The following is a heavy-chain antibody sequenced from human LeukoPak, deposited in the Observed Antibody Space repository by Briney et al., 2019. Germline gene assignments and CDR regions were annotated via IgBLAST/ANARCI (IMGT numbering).Heavy chain of an antibody. Sequence: GGSLRLSCAASGFSVSLNYMNWVRQAPGKGLEWVSIFYSGSDTYYADSVKGRFTISRDSSKNMLFLHMNSLRAEDTAVYYCARVGDHFHWYLDLWGRGTLVTVSS. CDR1: GFSVSLNY. CDR3: ARVGDHFHWYLDL. V-gene: IGHV3-53*01. CDR2: FYSGSDT. J-gene: IGHJ2*01. D-gene: IGHD3-3*02.